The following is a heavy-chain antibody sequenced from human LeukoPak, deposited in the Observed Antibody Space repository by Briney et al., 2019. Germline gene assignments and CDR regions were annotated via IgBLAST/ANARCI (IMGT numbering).Heavy chain of an antibody. J-gene: IGHJ4*02. CDR3: ARDPRKNDGGPPHDY. CDR2: INPNSGGT. V-gene: IGHV1-2*02. D-gene: IGHD3-16*01. CDR1: GYTFTGYY. Sequence: ASVKVSCKASGYTFTGYYMHWVRQAPGQGLEWMGWINPNSGGTNYAQKFQGRVTMTRDTSISTAYMELSRLRSDDTAVYYCARDPRKNDGGPPHDYWGQGTLVTVSS.